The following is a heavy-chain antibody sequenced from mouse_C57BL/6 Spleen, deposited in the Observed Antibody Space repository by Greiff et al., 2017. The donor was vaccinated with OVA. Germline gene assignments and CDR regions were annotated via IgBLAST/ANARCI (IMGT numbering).Heavy chain of an antibody. CDR3: ARSYYYGSSYGAMDY. D-gene: IGHD1-1*01. Sequence: EVKLVESGGGLVKPGGSLKLSCAASGFTFSDYGMHWVRQAPEKGLEWVAYISSGSSTIYYADTVKGRFTISRDNAKNTLFLQMTSLRSEDTAMYYCARSYYYGSSYGAMDYWGQGTSATVSS. J-gene: IGHJ4*01. CDR2: ISSGSSTI. CDR1: GFTFSDYG. V-gene: IGHV5-17*01.